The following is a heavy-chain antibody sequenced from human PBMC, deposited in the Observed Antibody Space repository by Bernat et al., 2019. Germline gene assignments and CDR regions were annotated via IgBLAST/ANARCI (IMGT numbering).Heavy chain of an antibody. CDR1: GYTFTSYG. Sequence: QVQLVQSGAEVKKPGASVKVSCKASGYTFTSYGISWVRQAPGQGLEWMGWISAYNGNTNYAQKLQGRVTMTTDTSTSTAYMELRSLRSDDTAVYYCARVPMGRYGSGIGGHLGVWGQGTTVNVSS. D-gene: IGHD3-10*01. CDR2: ISAYNGNT. CDR3: ARVPMGRYGSGIGGHLGV. V-gene: IGHV1-18*01. J-gene: IGHJ6*02.